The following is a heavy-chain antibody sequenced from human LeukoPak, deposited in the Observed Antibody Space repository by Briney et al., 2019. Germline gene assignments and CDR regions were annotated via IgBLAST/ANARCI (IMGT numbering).Heavy chain of an antibody. J-gene: IGHJ4*02. CDR2: INHSGST. CDR3: ARGGLDSSGYNFDY. CDR1: GGSFSGYY. V-gene: IGHV4-34*01. D-gene: IGHD3-22*01. Sequence: SETLSLTCAVYGGSFSGYYWSWIRQPPGKGLEWIGEINHSGSTNYNPSLKSRVTISVDTSDNQFSLKLSSVTAADTAVYYCARGGLDSSGYNFDYWGQGTLVTVSS.